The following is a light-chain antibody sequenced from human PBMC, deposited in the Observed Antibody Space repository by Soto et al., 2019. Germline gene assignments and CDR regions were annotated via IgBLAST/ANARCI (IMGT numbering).Light chain of an antibody. Sequence: PGERAPLSCRASQSVSSTYLAWYQQQPGQAPRLLMSGTSNRATGTPDRFSGSGSGTDFTLTISRPEPEDFAVYYCQQSDTFGQGTRLEI. V-gene: IGKV3-20*01. CDR1: QSVSSTY. J-gene: IGKJ5*01. CDR2: GTS. CDR3: QQSDT.